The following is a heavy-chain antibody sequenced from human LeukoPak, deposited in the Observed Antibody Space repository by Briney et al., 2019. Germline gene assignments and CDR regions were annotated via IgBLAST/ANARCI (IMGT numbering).Heavy chain of an antibody. D-gene: IGHD1-26*01. CDR1: GFTFSLYW. CDR3: VRERIYYSDLAYKERENFDP. Sequence: GSLRLSCAGSGFTFSLYWMHWVRQGPGNGLMWVSRLNEDGTTADYADSVKGRFTMSRDNAKGKVFLEMRSLTVEDTAMYFCVRERIYYSDLAYKERENFDPWGRGTLVTVSS. CDR2: LNEDGTTA. J-gene: IGHJ5*02. V-gene: IGHV3-74*01.